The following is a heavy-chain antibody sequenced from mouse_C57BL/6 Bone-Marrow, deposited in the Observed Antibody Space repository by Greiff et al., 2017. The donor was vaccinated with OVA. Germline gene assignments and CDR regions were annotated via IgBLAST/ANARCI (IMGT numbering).Heavy chain of an antibody. CDR1: GYTFTDYY. CDR3: ARENYYGSSLDD. J-gene: IGHJ2*01. D-gene: IGHD1-1*01. CDR2: INPNNGGT. Sequence: EVQLQQSGPELVKPGASVKISCKASGYTFTDYYMNWVKQSHGKSLEWIGDINPNNGGTSYNQKFKGKATLTVDKSSSTAYMELRSLTSEDSAVYDCARENYYGSSLDDWGQGTTLTVSS. V-gene: IGHV1-26*01.